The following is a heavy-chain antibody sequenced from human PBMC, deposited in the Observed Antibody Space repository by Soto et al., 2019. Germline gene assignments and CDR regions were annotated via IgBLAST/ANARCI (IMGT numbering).Heavy chain of an antibody. V-gene: IGHV3-7*01. CDR3: ARSPAYTWTYYFDY. CDR2: IKQDGSEK. CDR1: GFTFSSYW. D-gene: IGHD1-20*01. Sequence: GGSLRLSCAASGFTFSSYWMSWVRQAPGKGLEWVANIKQDGSEKYYVDSVKGRFTISRDNAKNSLYLQMNSLRAEATAVYYCARSPAYTWTYYFDYWGQGTLVTVSS. J-gene: IGHJ4*02.